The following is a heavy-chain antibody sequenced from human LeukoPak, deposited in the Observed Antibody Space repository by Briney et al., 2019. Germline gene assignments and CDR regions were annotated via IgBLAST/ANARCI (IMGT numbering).Heavy chain of an antibody. V-gene: IGHV3-20*01. Sequence: GGSLRLSCAASGFTFDDYGMSWVRQAPGKGLEWVSGINWNGGSTSYADSVKGRFTISRDNAKNSLYLQMNSLRAEDTALYHCARLLRYCSGGSCYSGGGDYWGQGTLVTVSA. J-gene: IGHJ4*02. CDR3: ARLLRYCSGGSCYSGGGDY. CDR1: GFTFDDYG. CDR2: INWNGGST. D-gene: IGHD2-15*01.